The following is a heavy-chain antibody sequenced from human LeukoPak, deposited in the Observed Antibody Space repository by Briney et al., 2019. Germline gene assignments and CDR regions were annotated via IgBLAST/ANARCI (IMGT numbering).Heavy chain of an antibody. Sequence: PGGSLRLSCAASGFTFSSYAMSWVRQAPGKGLEWVSAISGSGGSTYYADSLKGRFTMSRDNSKNTLYLQMNSLRAEDTAVYYCAKEYGYSSGYSYFDYWGQGTLVTVSS. CDR3: AKEYGYSSGYSYFDY. J-gene: IGHJ4*02. CDR1: GFTFSSYA. CDR2: ISGSGGST. D-gene: IGHD5-18*01. V-gene: IGHV3-23*01.